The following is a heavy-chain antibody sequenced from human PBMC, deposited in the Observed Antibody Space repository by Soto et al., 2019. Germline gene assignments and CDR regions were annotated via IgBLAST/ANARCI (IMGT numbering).Heavy chain of an antibody. D-gene: IGHD5-18*01. CDR3: AIGRATAISFVFDY. CDR1: AFTVSSKY. V-gene: IGHV3-66*01. J-gene: IGHJ4*02. CDR2: IYTSGNT. Sequence: EVQVVESGGDLVQPGGSLRLSCAASAFTVSSKYMTWVRQAPGKGLEWVAVIYTSGNTDYADSVKGRFTISRDNSKNAVSLQMNSLRTEDTAVYYCAIGRATAISFVFDYWGQGTLVTVSS.